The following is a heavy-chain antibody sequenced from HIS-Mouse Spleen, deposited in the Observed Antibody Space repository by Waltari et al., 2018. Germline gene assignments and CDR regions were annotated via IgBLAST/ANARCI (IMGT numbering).Heavy chain of an antibody. CDR2: MNPTSGNT. Sequence: QVQLVQSGAEVKKPGASVKVSCKASGYTFTSYDINWVRQATGQGLEWMGWMNPTSGNTGYSQKFQGRVTMTRNTSISTAYMELSSLRSEDTAVYYCARGHDYSNYFDYWGQGTLVTVSS. V-gene: IGHV1-8*01. CDR1: GYTFTSYD. J-gene: IGHJ4*02. CDR3: ARGHDYSNYFDY. D-gene: IGHD4-4*01.